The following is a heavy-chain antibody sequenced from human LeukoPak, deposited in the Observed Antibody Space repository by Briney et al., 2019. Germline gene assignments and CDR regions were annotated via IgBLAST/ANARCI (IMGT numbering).Heavy chain of an antibody. J-gene: IGHJ4*02. Sequence: ASVMVSCKASGYTFTSYWIQRVRQAPGQGLEWMGLINPDGGSTAYAHRFQGRVTMTRDTSTSTVYMDFSSLRSEDTALYYCARAPRNSSTMLDYWGQGTLVTVSS. CDR3: ARAPRNSSTMLDY. CDR1: GYTFTSYW. D-gene: IGHD6-13*01. CDR2: INPDGGST. V-gene: IGHV1-46*01.